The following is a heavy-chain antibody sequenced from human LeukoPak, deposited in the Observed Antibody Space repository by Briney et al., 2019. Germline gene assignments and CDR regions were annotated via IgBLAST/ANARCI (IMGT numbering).Heavy chain of an antibody. CDR3: ARQSIAARGYYYYMDV. D-gene: IGHD6-6*01. CDR1: GGSISSTSYF. CDR2: IYYSGST. V-gene: IGHV4-39*01. J-gene: IGHJ6*03. Sequence: LETLSLTCTVSGGSISSTSYFWGWIRQPPGKGLEWIGSIYYSGSTNYNPSLKSPVTKSVDTPKNQFSLKLTSVTAADTAVYYCARQSIAARGYYYYMDVWGKGTTVTVSS.